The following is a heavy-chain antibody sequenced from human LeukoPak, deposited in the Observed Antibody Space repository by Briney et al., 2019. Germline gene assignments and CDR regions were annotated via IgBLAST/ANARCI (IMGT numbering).Heavy chain of an antibody. CDR3: AKDSYSKGDY. Sequence: GGSLRLSCTASGFPFSSYWMTWVRQAPGKGLEGVANIKLDGSVINYVDSVKGRFTISRDNAKNSLYLQMTNLRVEDTALYYCAKDSYSKGDYWGQGTLVTVSS. CDR1: GFPFSSYW. CDR2: IKLDGSVI. V-gene: IGHV3-7*01. J-gene: IGHJ4*02. D-gene: IGHD6-13*01.